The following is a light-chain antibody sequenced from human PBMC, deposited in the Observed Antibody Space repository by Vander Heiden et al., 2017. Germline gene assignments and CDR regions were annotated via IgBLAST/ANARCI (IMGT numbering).Light chain of an antibody. CDR1: QSISSY. Sequence: DIQMTQSPPSLSASVGDRVTITCRASQSISSYLNWYQQKPGKAPKLLIYAASSLQSGVPSRFSGSGSGTDFTLTISSLQPEDFATYYCQQSYSTPPTFGQGTKLXIK. V-gene: IGKV1-39*01. CDR2: AAS. CDR3: QQSYSTPPT. J-gene: IGKJ2*01.